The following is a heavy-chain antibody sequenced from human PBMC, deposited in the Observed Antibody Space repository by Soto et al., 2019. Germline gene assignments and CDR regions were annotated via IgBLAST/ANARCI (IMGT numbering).Heavy chain of an antibody. CDR2: INSDGRST. Sequence: GGSLRLSCAASGFSFSGYWMHWVRQAPGKGLMWVSRINSDGRSTTYADSVKGRFTISRDDVKNTLYLEMTSLRVEDTAVYYCARDPDWGGYSWFDSRGQGILVTVSS. J-gene: IGHJ5*01. V-gene: IGHV3-74*01. CDR1: GFSFSGYW. CDR3: ARDPDWGGYSWFDS. D-gene: IGHD7-27*01.